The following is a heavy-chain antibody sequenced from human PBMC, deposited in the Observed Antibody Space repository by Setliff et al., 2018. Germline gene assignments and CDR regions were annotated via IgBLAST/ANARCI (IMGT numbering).Heavy chain of an antibody. CDR3: ARDWFCSGGDCSDVFDF. CDR2: ISTDDGDT. D-gene: IGHD2-21*02. Sequence: ASVQVSFKASGYTFTSYGVSWVRQAHGQGLEWMGWISTDDGDTNFEQKFQGRVTLTTDTSTGTAYMELRSLTFDDTAVYYCARDWFCSGGDCSDVFDFWGQGTMVTVSS. V-gene: IGHV1-18*01. CDR1: GYTFTSYG. J-gene: IGHJ3*01.